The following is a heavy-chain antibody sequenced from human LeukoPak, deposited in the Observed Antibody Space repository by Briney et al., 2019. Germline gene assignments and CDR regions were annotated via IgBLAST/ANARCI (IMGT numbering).Heavy chain of an antibody. CDR3: ADGYGLFHH. CDR2: IKKDGSEK. V-gene: IGHV3-7*01. D-gene: IGHD5-24*01. CDR1: GFTFSGYW. J-gene: IGHJ1*01. Sequence: GGSLRLSCAASGFTFSGYWMSWVRQAPGKGLEWVANIKKDGSEKYYADSVKGRFTISRDNAKKSLYLQMSSLRAEDTAVYYCADGYGLFHHCGQSTLVTVAS.